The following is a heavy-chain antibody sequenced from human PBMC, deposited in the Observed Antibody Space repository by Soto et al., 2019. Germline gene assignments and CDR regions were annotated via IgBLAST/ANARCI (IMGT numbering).Heavy chain of an antibody. CDR3: ARGYQLPPYYYYYMDV. D-gene: IGHD2-2*01. J-gene: IGHJ6*03. V-gene: IGHV4-59*01. Sequence: SETLSLTCTVSGGSISSYYWSWIRQPPGKGLEWIGYIYYSGSTNYNPSLKSRVTISVDTSKNQFSPELSSVTAADTAVYYCARGYQLPPYYYYYMDVWGKGTTVTVSS. CDR2: IYYSGST. CDR1: GGSISSYY.